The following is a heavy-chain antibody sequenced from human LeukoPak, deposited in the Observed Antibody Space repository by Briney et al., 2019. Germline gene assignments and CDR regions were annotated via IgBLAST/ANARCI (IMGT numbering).Heavy chain of an antibody. V-gene: IGHV1-69*06. Sequence: GASVKVSCKASGGTFSSYDISWVRQAPGQGLEWMGGIMPMLGTANYAQKFQGRVTITADKSTSTAYMELSSLRSEDTAVYYCASGRTDIIVVLATLRNYYFDYWGQGTLVTVSS. CDR2: IMPMLGTA. CDR3: ASGRTDIIVVLATLRNYYFDY. D-gene: IGHD2-2*01. CDR1: GGTFSSYD. J-gene: IGHJ4*02.